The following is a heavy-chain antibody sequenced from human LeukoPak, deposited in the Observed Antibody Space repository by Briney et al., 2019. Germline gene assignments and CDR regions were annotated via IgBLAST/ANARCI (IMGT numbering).Heavy chain of an antibody. Sequence: GGSLRLSCAASGFTLIRCAMNWVRQAPGKGLEWVSSISSSSSYIYYADSVKGRFTISRDNAKNSLYLQMNSLRAEDTAVYYCARAIRDGYNFFDYWGQGTLVTVSS. V-gene: IGHV3-21*01. D-gene: IGHD5-24*01. CDR1: GFTLIRCA. J-gene: IGHJ4*02. CDR2: ISSSSSYI. CDR3: ARAIRDGYNFFDY.